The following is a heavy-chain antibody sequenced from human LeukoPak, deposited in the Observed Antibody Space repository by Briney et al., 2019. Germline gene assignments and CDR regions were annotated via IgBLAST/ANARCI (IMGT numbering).Heavy chain of an antibody. V-gene: IGHV6-1*01. CDR2: TYYRSKWYN. J-gene: IGHJ4*02. CDR3: VRDREHGYKLDC. CDR1: GDSVSRNTAA. D-gene: IGHD5-24*01. Sequence: SQTLSLTCAISGDSVSRNTAAWNWIRQSPSRGLEWLGRTYYRSKWYNDYAVSVKSRITINPDTSKNQFSLQLNSVSPEDTAVYYCVRDREHGYKLDCWGQGTLVTVSS.